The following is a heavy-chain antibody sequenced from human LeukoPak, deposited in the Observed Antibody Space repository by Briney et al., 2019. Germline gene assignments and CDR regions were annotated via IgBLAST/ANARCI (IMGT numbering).Heavy chain of an antibody. J-gene: IGHJ6*03. D-gene: IGHD6-6*01. CDR2: INPNSGGT. Sequence: GASVKVPCKASGYTFTGYYMHWVRQAPGQGLEWMGRINPNSGGTNYAQKFQGRVTMTRDTSISTAYMELSRLRSDDTAVYYCVSGQLVDETPYYYYYMDVWGKGTTVTVSS. CDR3: VSGQLVDETPYYYYYMDV. CDR1: GYTFTGYY. V-gene: IGHV1-2*06.